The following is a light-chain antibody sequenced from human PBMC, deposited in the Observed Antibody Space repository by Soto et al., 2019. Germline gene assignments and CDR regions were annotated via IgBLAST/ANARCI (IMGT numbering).Light chain of an antibody. CDR1: SSDIGAFNH. CDR2: DVI. CDR3: SSYTSSSSYV. J-gene: IGLJ1*01. Sequence: QSVLTQPASVSDSPGQSITISCIGTSSDIGAFNHVSWHQQHPGKAPKLIIYDVINRPSGVSNRFPGSKTGNTASLIISGLQAEDEADYYCSSYTSSSSYVFGSGTKVTVL. V-gene: IGLV2-14*03.